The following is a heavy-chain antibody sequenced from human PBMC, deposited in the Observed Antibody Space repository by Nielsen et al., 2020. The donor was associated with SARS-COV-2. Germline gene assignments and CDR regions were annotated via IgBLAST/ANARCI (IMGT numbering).Heavy chain of an antibody. J-gene: IGHJ6*02. CDR2: IIPIFGTA. CDR3: ARVSSSSSWDYYYGMDV. D-gene: IGHD6-6*01. V-gene: IGHV1-69*01. Sequence: VRQMPGKGLEWMGGIIPIFGTANYAQKFQGRVTITADESTSTAYMELSSLRSEDTAVYCCARVSSSSSWDYYYGMDVWGQGTTVTVSS.